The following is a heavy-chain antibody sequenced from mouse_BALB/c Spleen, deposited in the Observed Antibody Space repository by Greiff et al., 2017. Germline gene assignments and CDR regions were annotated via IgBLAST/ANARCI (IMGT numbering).Heavy chain of an antibody. CDR2: ISSGGST. J-gene: IGHJ3*01. D-gene: IGHD2-4*01. Sequence: EVHLVESGGGLVKPGGSLKLSCAASGFTFSSYAMSWVRQTPEKRLEWVASISSGGSTYYPDSVKGRFTISRDNARNILYLQMSSLRSEDTAMYYCARGRGYDYAWFAYWGQGTLVTVSA. V-gene: IGHV5-6-5*01. CDR3: ARGRGYDYAWFAY. CDR1: GFTFSSYA.